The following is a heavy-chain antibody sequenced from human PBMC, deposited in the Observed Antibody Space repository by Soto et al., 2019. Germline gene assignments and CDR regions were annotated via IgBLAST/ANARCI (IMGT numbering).Heavy chain of an antibody. CDR3: ARGVSSSWSDYYYYGMDV. Sequence: LSLTCTVSGGSISSSSYYWGWIRQPPGKGLEWIGSIYYSGSTYYNPSLKSRVTISVDTSKNQFSLKLSSVTAADTAVYYCARGVSSSWSDYYYYGMDVWGQGTTVTVSS. CDR2: IYYSGST. CDR1: GGSISSSSYY. J-gene: IGHJ6*02. D-gene: IGHD6-13*01. V-gene: IGHV4-39*01.